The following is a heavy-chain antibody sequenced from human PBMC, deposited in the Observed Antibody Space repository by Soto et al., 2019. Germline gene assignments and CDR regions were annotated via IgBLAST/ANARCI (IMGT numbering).Heavy chain of an antibody. CDR2: INLYRGVT. V-gene: IGHV1-2*02. Sequence: ASVKVSCKASGYTITAHYMHWLRQAPGQGLEWMGWINLYRGVTNLAQKFQDRVTLTGDTSISTAYMELSRLRSDDTAVYYCARDSLASAIDQLQTFKLWLRDYYYYGTDLWVQGTTVTVS. CDR3: ARDSLASAIDQLQTFKLWLRDYYYYGTDL. D-gene: IGHD5-18*01. J-gene: IGHJ6*02. CDR1: GYTITAHY.